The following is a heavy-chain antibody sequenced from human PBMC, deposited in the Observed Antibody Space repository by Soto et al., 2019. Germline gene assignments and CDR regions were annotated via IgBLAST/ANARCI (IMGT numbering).Heavy chain of an antibody. J-gene: IGHJ4*02. D-gene: IGHD3-22*01. CDR1: GGSFSGYY. CDR3: ARGRHRWYYYDSSGYYSEHYFDY. V-gene: IGHV4-34*01. Sequence: QVQLQQWGAGLLKPSETLSLTCAVYGGSFSGYYWSWIRQPPGKGLEWIGEINHSGSTNYNPSLNSRVTISVDTSKNQFSLKLSSVTAADTAVYYCARGRHRWYYYDSSGYYSEHYFDYWGQGTLVTVSS. CDR2: INHSGST.